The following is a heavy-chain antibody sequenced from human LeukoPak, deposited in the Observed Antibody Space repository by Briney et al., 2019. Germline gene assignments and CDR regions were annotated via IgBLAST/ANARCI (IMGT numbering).Heavy chain of an antibody. CDR1: GFTFGDYA. J-gene: IGHJ6*02. D-gene: IGHD2-2*01. CDR3: AKDIGYCSSTICPRTSYYYYYGMDV. CDR2: ISWNSGSI. V-gene: IGHV3-9*01. Sequence: GRSLRLSCAASGFTFGDYAMHWVRHAPGKGLEWVSGISWNSGSIGYADSVKGRFTISRDNAKNSLYLQMNGLRAEDTALYYCAKDIGYCSSTICPRTSYYYYYGMDVWGQGTTVTVSS.